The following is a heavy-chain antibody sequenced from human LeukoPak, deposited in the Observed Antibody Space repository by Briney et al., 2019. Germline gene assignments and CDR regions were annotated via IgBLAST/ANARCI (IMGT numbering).Heavy chain of an antibody. D-gene: IGHD5-12*01. CDR3: ARGRGVATINVPWAYYYYYGMDV. CDR2: MNPNSGNT. CDR1: GYTFTSYD. J-gene: IGHJ6*02. V-gene: IGHV1-8*01. Sequence: ASVKVSCKASGYTFTSYDINWVRQATGQGLEWMGWMNPNSGNTGYAQKFQGRVTMTRNTSISTAYMALSSLRSEDTAVYYCARGRGVATINVPWAYYYYYGMDVWGQGTTVTVSS.